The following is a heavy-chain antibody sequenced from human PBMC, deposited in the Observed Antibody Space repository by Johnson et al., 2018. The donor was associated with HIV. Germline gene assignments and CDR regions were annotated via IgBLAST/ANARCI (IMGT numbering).Heavy chain of an antibody. D-gene: IGHD5-12*01. Sequence: QVQLVESGGGLVKPGGSLRLSCAASGFTFSDYYMSWIRQAPGKGLEWVAYISSSGSTIYYADSVQGRITISRDNAKNSMDLQMNSLRAEDTAVYYCARERVYIGYDGDRDAFDIWGQGTMFTVSS. CDR2: ISSSGSTI. V-gene: IGHV3-11*04. CDR1: GFTFSDYY. CDR3: ARERVYIGYDGDRDAFDI. J-gene: IGHJ3*02.